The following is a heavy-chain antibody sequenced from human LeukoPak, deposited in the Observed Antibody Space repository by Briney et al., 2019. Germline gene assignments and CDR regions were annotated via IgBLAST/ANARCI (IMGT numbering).Heavy chain of an antibody. CDR2: IYSSGST. CDR1: GGSISSQY. J-gene: IGHJ4*02. Sequence: SGTLSLTCTVSGGSISSQYWSWIRQPPGKGLEWIGYIYSSGSTKYNPSLQSRITISVDTSKNQFSLKLNYLTAADTAVYYCARVAPRGYSDYWGQGTLVTVSS. CDR3: ARVAPRGYSDY. D-gene: IGHD2-15*01. V-gene: IGHV4-59*11.